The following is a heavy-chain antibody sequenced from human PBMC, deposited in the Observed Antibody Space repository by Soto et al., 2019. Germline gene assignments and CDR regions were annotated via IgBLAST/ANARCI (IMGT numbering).Heavy chain of an antibody. Sequence: QVPLVESGGGVVQPGRSLRLSCAASGFTFSTYAMHWVRRAPGKGLEWVAVISYDGTNKYYADSVKGRFTISRDNSKNALSLQMNSLRAEDAGLYYCARDGGSYWGQGTMVIVSS. CDR2: ISYDGTNK. J-gene: IGHJ3*01. V-gene: IGHV3-30-3*01. CDR1: GFTFSTYA. CDR3: ARDGGSY. D-gene: IGHD3-10*01.